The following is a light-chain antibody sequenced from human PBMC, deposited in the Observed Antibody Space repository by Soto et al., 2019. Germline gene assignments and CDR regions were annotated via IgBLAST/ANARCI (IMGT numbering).Light chain of an antibody. J-gene: IGLJ3*02. V-gene: IGLV2-8*01. CDR1: SSDVGAYNY. CDR2: EVT. Sequence: QSVLTQPPSASGSPGQSVTISCTGTSSDVGAYNYVSWYQQHPGKAPKLMIYEVTNRPSGVPDRFSGSKSGNTASLTVSGLRAEDEADYYCSSYADRTSVLFGGGTKVTVL. CDR3: SSYADRTSVL.